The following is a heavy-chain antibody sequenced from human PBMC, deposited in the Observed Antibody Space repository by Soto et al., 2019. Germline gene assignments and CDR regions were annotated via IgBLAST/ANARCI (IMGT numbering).Heavy chain of an antibody. CDR1: GGSFSGYY. Sequence: PSETLSLTCAVYGGSFSGYYWSWIRQPPGKGLEWIGEINHSGSTNYNPSLKSRVTISVDTSKNQFSLKLSSVTAADTAVYYCARQQWLALIDYWGQGTLVTVSS. CDR2: INHSGST. CDR3: ARQQWLALIDY. J-gene: IGHJ4*02. V-gene: IGHV4-34*01. D-gene: IGHD6-19*01.